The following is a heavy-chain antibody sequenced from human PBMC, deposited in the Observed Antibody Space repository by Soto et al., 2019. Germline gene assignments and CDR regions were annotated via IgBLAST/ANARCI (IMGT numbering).Heavy chain of an antibody. CDR3: ARDGGGYDTGWFGK. D-gene: IGHD6-19*01. CDR1: GFRFSSYA. Sequence: VESLGLSSAAYGFRFSSYALNWVRHVPGKGLEWVSSISSSSSDTHYADSVKGRFTISRDNADNSLYLHMNSLRDDDTAVYYCARDGGGYDTGWFGKWGLGNLVTGSS. J-gene: IGHJ4*02. V-gene: IGHV3-21*01. CDR2: ISSSSSDT.